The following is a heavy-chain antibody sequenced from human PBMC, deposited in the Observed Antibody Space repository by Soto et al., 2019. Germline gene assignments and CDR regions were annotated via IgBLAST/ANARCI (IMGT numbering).Heavy chain of an antibody. D-gene: IGHD4-17*01. CDR2: IIPIFGTA. V-gene: IGHV1-69*13. CDR3: ATRTATVTTEDYYFYGMDV. Sequence: SVKVSCKASGGAFSSYAISWVRQAPGQGLEWMGGIIPIFGTANYAQKFQGRVTITADESTSTAYMELSSLRSEDTAVYYCATRTATVTTEDYYFYGMDVWGQGTTVTVSS. CDR1: GGAFSSYA. J-gene: IGHJ6*02.